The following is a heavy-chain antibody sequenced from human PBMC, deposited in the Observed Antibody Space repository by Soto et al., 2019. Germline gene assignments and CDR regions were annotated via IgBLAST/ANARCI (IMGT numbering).Heavy chain of an antibody. V-gene: IGHV3-30-3*01. CDR2: ISYDGSNK. Sequence: GGSLRLSCAASGFTFSSYAMHWVRQAPGKGLEWVAVISYDGSNKYYADSVKGRFTISRDNSKNTLYLQMNSLRAEDTAVYYCARERFDPWGQGTLVTVSS. CDR3: ARERFDP. J-gene: IGHJ5*02. CDR1: GFTFSSYA.